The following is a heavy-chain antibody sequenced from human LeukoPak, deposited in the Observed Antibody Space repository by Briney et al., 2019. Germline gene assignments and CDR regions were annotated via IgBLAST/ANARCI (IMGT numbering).Heavy chain of an antibody. D-gene: IGHD2-2*01. J-gene: IGHJ4*02. V-gene: IGHV3-21*01. Sequence: GGSLRLSCAASGFTFSRYSMNWVRQAPGKGLEWVSSISSSSSFIYYADSVKGRFAISRDNAKNSLYLQMNSLRAEDTAVYYCARDPPLGSCSTISCPHLDYWGQGTLVTVSS. CDR1: GFTFSRYS. CDR3: ARDPPLGSCSTISCPHLDY. CDR2: ISSSSSFI.